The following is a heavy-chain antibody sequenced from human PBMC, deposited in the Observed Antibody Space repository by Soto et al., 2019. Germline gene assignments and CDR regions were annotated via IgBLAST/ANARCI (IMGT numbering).Heavy chain of an antibody. CDR3: ARGRGRRVGVVVAAGTGHYYYGMDV. CDR1: GGSFSGYY. J-gene: IGHJ6*02. D-gene: IGHD2-15*01. Sequence: SETLSLTCAVYGGSFSGYYWSWIRQPPGKGLEWIGEINHSGSTNYNPSLKSRVTISVDTSKNQFSLKLSSVTAADTAVYYCARGRGRRVGVVVAAGTGHYYYGMDVWGQGTTVTAP. V-gene: IGHV4-34*01. CDR2: INHSGST.